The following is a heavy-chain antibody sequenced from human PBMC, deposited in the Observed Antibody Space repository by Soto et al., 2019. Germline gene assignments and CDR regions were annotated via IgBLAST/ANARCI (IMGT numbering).Heavy chain of an antibody. D-gene: IGHD4-17*01. J-gene: IGHJ4*02. CDR1: GGSISSDY. CDR3: ARRYGPGFDY. Sequence: SETLSLTCTVSGGSISSDYWSWIRQPPGKGLEWIGHIYYSGSTNYNPSLKSRVTISVDRSKNQFSLKLRSVTAADTAVYYCARRYGPGFDYWGQGTLVTVSS. CDR2: IYYSGST. V-gene: IGHV4-59*08.